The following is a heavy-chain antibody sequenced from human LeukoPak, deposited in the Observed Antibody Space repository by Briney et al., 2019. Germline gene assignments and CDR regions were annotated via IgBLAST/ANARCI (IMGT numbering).Heavy chain of an antibody. CDR3: ARDSVVVVPAASGSYYYYYMDV. Sequence: GGSLRLSCAASGFTFSSYGMHWVRQAPGKGLEWVAVIWYDGSNKHYADSVKGRFTISRDNSKNTLYLQMNSLRAEDTAVYYCARDSVVVVPAASGSYYYYYMDVWGKGTTVTVSS. J-gene: IGHJ6*03. D-gene: IGHD2-2*01. V-gene: IGHV3-33*01. CDR2: IWYDGSNK. CDR1: GFTFSSYG.